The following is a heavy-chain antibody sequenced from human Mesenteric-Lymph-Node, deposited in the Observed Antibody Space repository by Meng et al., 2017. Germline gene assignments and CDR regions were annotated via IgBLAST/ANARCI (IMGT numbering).Heavy chain of an antibody. D-gene: IGHD6-13*01. CDR2: ISYDGSNR. CDR1: GFMFSSYV. J-gene: IGHJ4*02. Sequence: GESLKISCVASGFMFSSYVMHWVRQAPGKGLEWVSVISYDGSNRDYADSVDGRFTISRDNSESTVYLQMNSLRAEDTAVYYCARDLRPRIAAAGYFDYWGQGTLVTVSS. V-gene: IGHV3-30*01. CDR3: ARDLRPRIAAAGYFDY.